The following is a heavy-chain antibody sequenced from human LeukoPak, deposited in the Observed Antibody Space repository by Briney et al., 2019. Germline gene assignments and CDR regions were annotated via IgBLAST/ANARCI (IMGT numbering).Heavy chain of an antibody. CDR1: GGSFSGYV. Sequence: FETLSLTCAVYGGSFSGYVWSWIRQPPGKGLEWIGYIYYSGNTNYPPSLKSRVTISVDTSKNQFSLKLSPVTAADTAVYYCARRNDFGIWGQGTMVTVSS. CDR2: IYYSGNT. V-gene: IGHV4-59*08. J-gene: IGHJ3*02. CDR3: ARRNDFGI.